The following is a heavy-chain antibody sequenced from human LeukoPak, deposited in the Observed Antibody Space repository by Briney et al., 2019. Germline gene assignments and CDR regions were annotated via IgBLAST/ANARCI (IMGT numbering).Heavy chain of an antibody. J-gene: IGHJ6*02. V-gene: IGHV3-11*01. CDR2: ISPGSTTI. Sequence: GGSLRLSCAASGFTLSEYYMSWIRQAPGKGLEGVSYISPGSTTIYYADSVKGRFTICRNNANNSLYLQMNNLTAEDTAIYYCARDSPKDSYYYGMDVCGQGTTVTVSS. CDR3: ARDSPKDSYYYGMDV. CDR1: GFTLSEYY.